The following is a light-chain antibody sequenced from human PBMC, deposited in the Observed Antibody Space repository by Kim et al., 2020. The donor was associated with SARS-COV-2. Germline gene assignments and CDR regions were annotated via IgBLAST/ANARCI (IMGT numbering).Light chain of an antibody. J-gene: IGLJ1*01. CDR3: QAWDSSNYV. CDR1: KLGDKY. V-gene: IGLV3-1*01. Sequence: SYELTQPPSVSVSPGQTASITCSGDKLGDKYACWYQQKPGQSPVLVIYQDSKWPSGIPERFSGSNSGNTATLTISGTQAMDEADYYCQAWDSSNYV. CDR2: QDS.